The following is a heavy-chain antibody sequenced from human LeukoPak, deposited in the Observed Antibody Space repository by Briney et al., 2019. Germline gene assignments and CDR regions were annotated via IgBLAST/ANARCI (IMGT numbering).Heavy chain of an antibody. CDR3: ARGPVTAPAYFDY. CDR2: IWYDGSNK. D-gene: IGHD2-21*02. CDR1: GFIFSDYG. J-gene: IGHJ4*02. V-gene: IGHV3-33*08. Sequence: GGSLRLSCVASGFIFSDYGMHWVRQAPDKGLEWVAVIWYDGSNKHYADSVEGRFTISRDNSGNTVSLQMNSLRAEDTALYYCARGPVTAPAYFDYWGQGTLVSVSS.